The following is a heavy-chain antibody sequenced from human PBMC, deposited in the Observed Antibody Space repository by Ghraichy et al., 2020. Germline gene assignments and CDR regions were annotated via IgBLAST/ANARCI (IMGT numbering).Heavy chain of an antibody. CDR1: GYTFTSYD. V-gene: IGHV1-8*01. D-gene: IGHD6-13*01. Sequence: ASVKVSCKASGYTFTSYDINWVRQATGQGLEWMGWMNPNSGNTGYAQKFQGRVTMTRNTSISTAYMELSSLRSEDTAVYYCARGRKGIYSSRSSPTDYWGQGTLVTVSS. CDR2: MNPNSGNT. J-gene: IGHJ4*02. CDR3: ARGRKGIYSSRSSPTDY.